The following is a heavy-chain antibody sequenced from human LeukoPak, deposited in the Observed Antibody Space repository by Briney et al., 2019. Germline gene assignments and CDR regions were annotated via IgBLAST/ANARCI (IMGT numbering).Heavy chain of an antibody. CDR1: GYTFPSYD. V-gene: IGHV1-18*01. D-gene: IGHD6-13*01. CDR2: ISPYSGNT. Sequence: GASVKVSCKASGYTFPSYDITWVRQAPGQGLECMGWISPYSGNTDYAQKFQGRVTMTTDTSTTTAYMELRSLRSDDTAVYYCARASGVSAAGSPYYFDYWGQGTLVTVSS. CDR3: ARASGVSAAGSPYYFDY. J-gene: IGHJ4*02.